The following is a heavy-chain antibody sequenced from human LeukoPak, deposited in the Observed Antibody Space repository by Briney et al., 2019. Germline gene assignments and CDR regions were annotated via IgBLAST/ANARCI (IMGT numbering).Heavy chain of an antibody. CDR3: LKYYYDSSGYYRMDAFDI. D-gene: IGHD3-22*01. Sequence: PSETLSLTCTVSGGSISSSSYYWGWIRQPPGKGLEWIGSIYYSGSTYYNPSLKSRVTISVDTSKNQFSLKLSSVTAADTAVYYCLKYYYDSSGYYRMDAFDIWGQGTMVTVSS. J-gene: IGHJ3*02. CDR1: GGSISSSSYY. CDR2: IYYSGST. V-gene: IGHV4-39*01.